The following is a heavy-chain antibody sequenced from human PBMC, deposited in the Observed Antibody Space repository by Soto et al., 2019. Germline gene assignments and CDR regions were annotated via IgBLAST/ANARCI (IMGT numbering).Heavy chain of an antibody. J-gene: IGHJ3*01. CDR3: VKERSGLDFRGCFDY. V-gene: IGHV3-23*01. D-gene: IGHD5-12*01. CDR2: ISGTGGSA. CDR1: GLTFSNYG. Sequence: PGGSLRLSCAASGLTFSNYGMNWVRQAPGKGLEWIGGISGTGGSAYHAASVKGRITISRATSNHTRFLQMNSLTADDPAIYCVVKERSGLDFRGCFDYWGRGTMVTVSS.